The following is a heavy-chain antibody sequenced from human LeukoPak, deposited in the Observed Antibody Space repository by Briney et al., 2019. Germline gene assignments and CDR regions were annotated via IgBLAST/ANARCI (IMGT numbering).Heavy chain of an antibody. J-gene: IGHJ4*02. CDR2: IRSKACGGTT. Sequence: GRSLRLSCTASGFTFGDYAMSWVRQAPGKGLEWVGFIRSKACGGTTEYAASVKGRFTISRDDSKSIAYLQMNSLKTEDTAVYYCTRGDLYYDFWSGYYRPYYFDYWGQGTLVTVSS. CDR3: TRGDLYYDFWSGYYRPYYFDY. CDR1: GFTFGDYA. V-gene: IGHV3-49*04. D-gene: IGHD3-3*01.